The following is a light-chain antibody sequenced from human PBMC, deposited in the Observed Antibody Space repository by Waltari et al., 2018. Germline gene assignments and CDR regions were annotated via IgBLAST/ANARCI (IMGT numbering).Light chain of an antibody. Sequence: DIVMTQSPDSLAVSLGERATINCNSSQSVLYSSNNKNYLAWYQQKPGQPPNLRIYWASTRESGVPDRFSGSGSGTDFTLTISSLQAEDVSVYYCQQYYSIPYTFGQGTKLEIK. J-gene: IGKJ2*01. CDR3: QQYYSIPYT. CDR2: WAS. CDR1: QSVLYSSNNKNY. V-gene: IGKV4-1*01.